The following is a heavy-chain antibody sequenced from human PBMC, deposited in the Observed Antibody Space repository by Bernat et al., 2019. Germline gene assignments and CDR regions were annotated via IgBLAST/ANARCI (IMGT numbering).Heavy chain of an antibody. Sequence: QVQLVESGGGVVQPGRSLRLSCAASGFTFSSYGMHWVRQAPGKGLEWVAVIWYDGSNKYYADSVKGRFTISRDNSKNTLYLQMNSLRAEDTAVYYCARPQTGRSGGSRFDPWGQGTLVTVSS. J-gene: IGHJ5*02. D-gene: IGHD2-15*01. CDR2: IWYDGSNK. CDR1: GFTFSSYG. CDR3: ARPQTGRSGGSRFDP. V-gene: IGHV3-33*01.